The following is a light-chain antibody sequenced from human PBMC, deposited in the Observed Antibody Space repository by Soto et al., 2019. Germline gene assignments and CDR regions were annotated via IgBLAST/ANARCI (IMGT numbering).Light chain of an antibody. V-gene: IGLV8-61*01. CDR2: STN. CDR1: SGSVSTSYY. J-gene: IGLJ3*02. Sequence: QAVVTQEPSFSVSPGRTVTLTCGLSSGSVSTSYYPSWYQQTPGQAPRTLIYSTNTRSSGVPDRCSGSILGNKAALTITGAQADDEADYYCVLYMGSGSWVFGGGTKLTVL. CDR3: VLYMGSGSWV.